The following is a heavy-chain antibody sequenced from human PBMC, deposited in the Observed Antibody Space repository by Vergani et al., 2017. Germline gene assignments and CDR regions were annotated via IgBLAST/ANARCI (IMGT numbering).Heavy chain of an antibody. V-gene: IGHV1-46*03. CDR3: AREQXAAAGTDYYYCMDV. CDR2: INPSGGST. CDR1: GYTFTSYY. J-gene: IGHJ6*02. D-gene: IGHD6-13*01. Sequence: QVQLVQSGAEVKKPGASVKVSCKASGYTFTSYYMHWVRQAPGQGLEWMGIINPSGGSTSYAQKFQGRVTMTRDTSTSTVYMELSSLRSEDTAVYYCAREQXAAAGTDYYYCMDVWGQGTTVTVSS.